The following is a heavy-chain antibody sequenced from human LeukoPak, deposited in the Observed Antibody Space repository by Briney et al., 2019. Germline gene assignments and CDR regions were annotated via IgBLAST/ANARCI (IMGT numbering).Heavy chain of an antibody. J-gene: IGHJ4*02. CDR3: ARAFNYYGSGSYYNVIDY. D-gene: IGHD3-10*01. V-gene: IGHV3-74*01. CDR2: INSDGSST. CDR1: GFTFSSYW. Sequence: GGSLRLSCAASGFTFSSYWMHWVRQAPGKGLVWVSRINSDGSSTSYADSVKGRFTISRDNAKNTLYLQMNSLRAEDTAVYYCARAFNYYGSGSYYNVIDYWGQGTLVTVSS.